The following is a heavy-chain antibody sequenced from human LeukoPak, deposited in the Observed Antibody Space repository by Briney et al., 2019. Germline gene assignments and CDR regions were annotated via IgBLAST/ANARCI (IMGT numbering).Heavy chain of an antibody. CDR2: ISAYNGNT. J-gene: IGHJ6*03. V-gene: IGHV1-18*01. CDR3: ARGRNYCSSTSCYTETLAGYYYYYMDV. D-gene: IGHD2-2*02. Sequence: ASVKVSCKASGYTFTSYGISWVRQAPGQGLEWMGWISAYNGNTNYAQKLQGRVTMTTDTSTSTAYMELRSLRSDDTAVYYCARGRNYCSSTSCYTETLAGYYYYYMDVWGKGTTVTVSS. CDR1: GYTFTSYG.